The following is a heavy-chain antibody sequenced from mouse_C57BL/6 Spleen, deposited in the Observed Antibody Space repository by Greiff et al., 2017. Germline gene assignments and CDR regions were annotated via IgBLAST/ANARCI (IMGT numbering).Heavy chain of an antibody. CDR1: GYTFTSYW. CDR2: ISPGNSDT. CDR3: TRGVYYGSPPYFDY. D-gene: IGHD1-1*01. Sequence: EVKLQESGTVLARPGASVKMSCKTSGYTFTSYWMHWVKQRPGQGLEWIGAISPGNSDTSYNQKFKGKAKLTAVTSASTAYMELSILSNEDSAVYYCTRGVYYGSPPYFDYWGQGTTLTVSS. J-gene: IGHJ2*01. V-gene: IGHV1-5*01.